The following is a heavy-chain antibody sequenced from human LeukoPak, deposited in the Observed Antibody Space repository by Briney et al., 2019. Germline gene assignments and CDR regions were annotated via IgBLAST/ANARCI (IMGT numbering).Heavy chain of an antibody. CDR2: ISDYNGNT. CDR3: ASGGSVSDDSFDI. CDR1: GYTFPSYG. J-gene: IGHJ3*02. Sequence: ASVKVSRLGSGYTFPSYGISWVRPAAGQGRAWMGWISDYNGNTNYAQKLQVRVTMTTGTSTSTAYMELRSRRSDDTVVYYCASGGSVSDDSFDIWSQGTMVTVSS. D-gene: IGHD3-10*01. V-gene: IGHV1-18*01.